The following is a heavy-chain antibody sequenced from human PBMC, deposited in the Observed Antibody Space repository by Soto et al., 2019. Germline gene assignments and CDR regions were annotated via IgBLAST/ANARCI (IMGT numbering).Heavy chain of an antibody. Sequence: LSLTCTVSGGSISSGDYYWSWIRQPPGKGLEWIGYIYYSGSTYYNPSLKSRVTISVDTSKNQFSLKLSSVTAADTAVYYCAREEDYGDYGVYYYGMDVWGQGTTVTVSS. D-gene: IGHD4-17*01. CDR1: GGSISSGDYY. J-gene: IGHJ6*02. CDR2: IYYSGST. CDR3: AREEDYGDYGVYYYGMDV. V-gene: IGHV4-30-4*01.